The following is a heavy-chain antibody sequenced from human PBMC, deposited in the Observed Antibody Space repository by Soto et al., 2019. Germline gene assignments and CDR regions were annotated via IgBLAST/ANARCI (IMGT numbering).Heavy chain of an antibody. CDR3: ARQFDYDSSGYYYAY. V-gene: IGHV1-69*01. Sequence: QVQLVQSGAEVKKPGSSVKVSCKASGGTFSRYTISWVRQAPGQGLEWMGGIIPIFGTANYAQKFQGRVTITADESTSTADMELSRLRSEDTAVYYCARQFDYDSSGYYYAYWGQGTLVTVSS. CDR1: GGTFSRYT. CDR2: IIPIFGTA. J-gene: IGHJ4*02. D-gene: IGHD3-22*01.